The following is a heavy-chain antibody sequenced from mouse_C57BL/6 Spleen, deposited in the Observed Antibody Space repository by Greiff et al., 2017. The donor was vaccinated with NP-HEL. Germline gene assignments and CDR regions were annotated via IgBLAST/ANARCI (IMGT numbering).Heavy chain of an antibody. V-gene: IGHV1-15*01. CDR2: IDPETGGT. CDR1: GYTFTDYE. CDR3: TRPGTMDY. Sequence: QVQLQQSGAELVRPGASVTLSCKASGYTFTDYEMHWVKQTPVHGLEWIGAIDPETGGTAYNQKFKGKAILTADKSSSTAYMDLRSLTSEDSAVYYCTRPGTMDYWGQGTSVTVSS. J-gene: IGHJ4*01.